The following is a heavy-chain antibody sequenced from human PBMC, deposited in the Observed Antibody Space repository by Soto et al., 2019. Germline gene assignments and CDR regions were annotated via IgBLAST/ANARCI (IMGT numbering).Heavy chain of an antibody. Sequence: PSETLSLTCAVYGGSFSGYYWTWIRQPPGTGLEWIGEINHSGSTNYNPSLKSRVTISVDTSKNQFSLKLSSVTAADTAVYYCAREGPFQAWFDPWGQGTLVTVSS. J-gene: IGHJ5*02. V-gene: IGHV4-34*01. CDR1: GGSFSGYY. CDR2: INHSGST. CDR3: AREGPFQAWFDP.